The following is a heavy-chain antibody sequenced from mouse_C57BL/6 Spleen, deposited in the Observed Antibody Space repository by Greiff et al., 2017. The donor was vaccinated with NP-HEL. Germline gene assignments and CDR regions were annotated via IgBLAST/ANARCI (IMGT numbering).Heavy chain of an antibody. CDR3: TYRGDGYLDYYAMDY. Sequence: EVQLQQSGAELVRPGASVKLSCTASGFNIKDDYMHWVKQRPEQGLEWIGWIDPENGDTEYASKFQGKATITADTSSNTAYLQLSSLTSEDTAVYYCTYRGDGYLDYYAMDYGGQGTSVTVSS. CDR1: GFNIKDDY. V-gene: IGHV14-4*01. J-gene: IGHJ4*01. CDR2: IDPENGDT. D-gene: IGHD2-3*01.